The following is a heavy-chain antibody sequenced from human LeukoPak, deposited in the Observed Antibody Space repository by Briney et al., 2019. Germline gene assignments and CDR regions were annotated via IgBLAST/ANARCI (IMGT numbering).Heavy chain of an antibody. J-gene: IGHJ5*02. Sequence: PGGSLRLSCAASGFTFSTFAMSWVRQAPGKGLEWVSAISGSGGGTYYADSVKGRLTISRDNSKNTLYLQMSSLRAEDTAVYYFAKAFSAYENWPPNLFGPWGQGTLVTVFS. CDR2: ISGSGGGT. CDR3: AKAFSAYENWPPNLFGP. V-gene: IGHV3-23*01. CDR1: GFTFSTFA. D-gene: IGHD5-12*01.